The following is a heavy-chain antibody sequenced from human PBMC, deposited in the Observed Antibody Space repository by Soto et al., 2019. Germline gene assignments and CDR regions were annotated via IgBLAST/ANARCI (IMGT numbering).Heavy chain of an antibody. CDR2: ISSSSSYI. CDR1: GFTFSSYS. Sequence: PGGSLRLSCAASGFTFSSYSMNWVRQAPGKGLEWVSSISSSSSYIYYADSVKGRFTISRDNAKNSLYLQMNSLGAEDTAVYYCAGIEYSSSSTAFDIWGQGTMVTVSS. D-gene: IGHD6-6*01. V-gene: IGHV3-21*01. CDR3: AGIEYSSSSTAFDI. J-gene: IGHJ3*02.